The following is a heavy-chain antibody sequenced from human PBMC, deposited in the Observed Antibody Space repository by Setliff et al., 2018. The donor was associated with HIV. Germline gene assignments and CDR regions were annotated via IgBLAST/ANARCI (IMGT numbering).Heavy chain of an antibody. CDR2: IYPGNSDT. J-gene: IGHJ6*02. Sequence: GESPKISCKDSGYTFSNYCIAWVRQMPGKGLEWMGIIYPGNSDTTYSPSFQGQVTISADESISTAYLQWSSLKASDTAMYYCAKHLSPGSGWYSRARGMDVWGQGTTVTVSS. D-gene: IGHD6-19*01. CDR1: GYTFSNYC. CDR3: AKHLSPGSGWYSRARGMDV. V-gene: IGHV5-51*01.